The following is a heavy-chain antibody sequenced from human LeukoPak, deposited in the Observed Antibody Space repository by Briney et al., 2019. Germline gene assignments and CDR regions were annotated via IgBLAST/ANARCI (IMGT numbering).Heavy chain of an antibody. Sequence: SETLSLTCAVYGGSFGGYYWSWIRQPPGKGLEWIGEINHSGSINYNPSLKSRVTISVDTSKNQFSLKLSSVTAADTAVYYCARRKSDRSSWFPGISNYFDYWGQGALVTVSS. CDR1: GGSFGGYY. CDR2: INHSGSI. D-gene: IGHD6-13*01. CDR3: ARRKSDRSSWFPGISNYFDY. J-gene: IGHJ4*02. V-gene: IGHV4-34*01.